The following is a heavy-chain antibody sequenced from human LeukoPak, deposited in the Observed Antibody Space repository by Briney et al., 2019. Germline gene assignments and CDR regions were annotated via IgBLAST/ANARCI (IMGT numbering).Heavy chain of an antibody. CDR3: ARVKGGSYWDSDY. D-gene: IGHD1-26*01. V-gene: IGHV1-2*02. J-gene: IGHJ4*02. CDR2: INPNSGGT. Sequence: ASVKVSCKASGYTFTGYYMHWVRQAPGQGLEWMGWINPNSGGTNYAQKFQGRVTMTRDTSISTAYMELSRLRSDDTAVYYCARVKGGSYWDSDYWGQGTLVTVSS. CDR1: GYTFTGYY.